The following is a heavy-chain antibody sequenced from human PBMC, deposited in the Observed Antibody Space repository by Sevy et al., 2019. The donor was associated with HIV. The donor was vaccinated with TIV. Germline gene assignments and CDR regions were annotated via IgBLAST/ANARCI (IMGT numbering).Heavy chain of an antibody. CDR1: GFTFSDYY. CDR2: ISSSSSYT. D-gene: IGHD2-2*01. J-gene: IGHJ4*02. V-gene: IGHV3-11*05. Sequence: GGYLRLSCAASGFTFSDYYMSWIRQAPGKGLEWVSYISSSSSYTNYSDPVKGRFTISRENAKNSLYLQMNSLRAEDTAVYYCARGLWDIVVVPAAPHDYWGQGTLVTVSS. CDR3: ARGLWDIVVVPAAPHDY.